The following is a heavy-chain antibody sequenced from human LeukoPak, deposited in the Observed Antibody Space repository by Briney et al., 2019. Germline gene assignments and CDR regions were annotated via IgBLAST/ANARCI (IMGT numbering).Heavy chain of an antibody. CDR2: IYYSGST. D-gene: IGHD3-22*01. CDR1: GGSISSYY. J-gene: IGHJ4*02. CDR3: ARTDYYDSSGYYYPVEYFDY. V-gene: IGHV4-59*01. Sequence: SETLSLTCTVSGGSISSYYWSWIRQPPGKGLEWIGYIYYSGSTNYNPSLKSRVTISVDTSKNQFSLKLSSVTAADTAVYYCARTDYYDSSGYYYPVEYFDYWGQGTLVTVSS.